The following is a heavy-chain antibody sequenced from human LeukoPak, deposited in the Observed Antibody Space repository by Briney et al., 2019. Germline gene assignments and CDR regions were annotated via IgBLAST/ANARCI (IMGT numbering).Heavy chain of an antibody. CDR1: GYTFTGYY. CDR2: INPNSGGT. V-gene: IGHV1-2*02. D-gene: IGHD1-1*01. CDR3: AITSTTGTTWFDP. Sequence: ASVKVSCKASGYTFTGYYMHWVRQAPGQGLEWMGWINPNSGGTNYAQKFQGRVTMTRDTSISTAYMELSRLRSDDTAVYYCAITSTTGTTWFDPWGQGTLVTVSS. J-gene: IGHJ5*02.